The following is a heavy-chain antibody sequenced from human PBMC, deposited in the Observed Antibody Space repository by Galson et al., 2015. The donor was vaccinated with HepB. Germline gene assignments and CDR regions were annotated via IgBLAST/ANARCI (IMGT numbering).Heavy chain of an antibody. CDR2: ISSSSSYI. V-gene: IGHV3-21*01. CDR3: ARGAYGGYEDYFDY. CDR1: GFTFSSYS. D-gene: IGHD5-12*01. J-gene: IGHJ4*02. Sequence: SLRLSCAASGFTFSSYSMNWVRQAPGKGLEWVSSISSSSSYIYYADSVKGRFTISRDNAKNSLYLQMNSLRAEDTAVYYCARGAYGGYEDYFDYWGQGTLVTVSS.